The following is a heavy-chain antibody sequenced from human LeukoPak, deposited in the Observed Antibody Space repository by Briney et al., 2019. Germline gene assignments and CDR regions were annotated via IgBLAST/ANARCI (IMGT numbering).Heavy chain of an antibody. CDR1: GGSFSDYY. J-gene: IGHJ4*02. CDR3: ARDGGYCGDGGCYTDY. Sequence: SETLSLTCAVSGGSFSDYYWAWVRQSPGKGLEWIGQVSHTGSTNNNPSLKSRVRISADTSKNQFSLRLSSVTAADTAVYYCARDGGYCGDGGCYTDYWSQGTLVTVSS. V-gene: IGHV4-34*01. D-gene: IGHD2-15*01. CDR2: VSHTGST.